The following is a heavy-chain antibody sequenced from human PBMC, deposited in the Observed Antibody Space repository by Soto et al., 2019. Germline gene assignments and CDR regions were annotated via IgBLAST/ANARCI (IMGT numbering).Heavy chain of an antibody. CDR1: GGSINSYY. CDR3: ARQAGWLIDD. D-gene: IGHD6-19*01. Sequence: SETLCLTCTVSGGSINSYYWYWIRQPAGKGLEWIGRIYISGSTNYNPSLKSRVTMSIDTSKNQFSLKVSSVTAADTAVYYCARQAGWLIDDWGQRDLVTDAS. CDR2: IYISGST. J-gene: IGHJ4*02. V-gene: IGHV4-4*07.